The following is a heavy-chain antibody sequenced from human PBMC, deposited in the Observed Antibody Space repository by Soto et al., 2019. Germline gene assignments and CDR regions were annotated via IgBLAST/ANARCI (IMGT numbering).Heavy chain of an antibody. CDR2: IYYSGST. CDR1: GGSISSSSYY. J-gene: IGHJ5*02. V-gene: IGHV4-39*01. D-gene: IGHD5-12*01. CDR3: ARHSEMATIADWFDP. Sequence: QLQLQESGPGLVKPSETLSLTCTVSGGSISSSSYYWGWIRQPPGKGLEWIGSIYYSGSTYYNPSLKSRVTISVDTSKNQFSLKLSSVTAADTAVYYCARHSEMATIADWFDPWGQGTLVTVSS.